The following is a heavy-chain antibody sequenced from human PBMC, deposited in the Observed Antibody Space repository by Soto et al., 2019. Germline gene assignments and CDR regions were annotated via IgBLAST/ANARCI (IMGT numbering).Heavy chain of an antibody. CDR1: GFSLSTSGVG. D-gene: IGHD3-10*01. J-gene: IGHJ4*02. CDR3: ARGGWTTYYSPSFDY. CDR2: IFWDDDK. V-gene: IGHV2-5*02. Sequence: QITLKESGPTLVNPTQTLTLTCTFSGFSLSTSGVGVGWIRQPPGKALEWLALIFWDDDKRYRPSLKSRLTITKDTSKNQVVLTLTTLDTVDTATYYCARGGWTTYYSPSFDYWGQGTLVTVSS.